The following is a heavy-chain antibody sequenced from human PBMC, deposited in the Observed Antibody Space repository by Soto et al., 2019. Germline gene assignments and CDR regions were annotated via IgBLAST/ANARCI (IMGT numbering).Heavy chain of an antibody. CDR1: GFTVNTNY. V-gene: IGHV3-66*01. J-gene: IGHJ4*02. Sequence: EVQLVESGGGLVQPGGSLRLSCAASGFTVNTNYMSWVRQAPGKGLEWVSVIYSGGSTYYADSVKGRFTISRDNSKNTLYLQMNSLRAEDSAVYYCARAKKAPGDYAFDYWSQGTLVTVSS. CDR3: ARAKKAPGDYAFDY. D-gene: IGHD4-17*01. CDR2: IYSGGST.